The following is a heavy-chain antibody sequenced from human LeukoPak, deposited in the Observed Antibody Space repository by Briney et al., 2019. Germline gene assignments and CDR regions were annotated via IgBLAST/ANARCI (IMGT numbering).Heavy chain of an antibody. V-gene: IGHV3-30*02. CDR3: AKGPIYYGSGSYKSYYYYGMDV. J-gene: IGHJ6*02. D-gene: IGHD3-10*01. CDR1: GFTFSSYG. Sequence: SGGSLRLSCAASGFTFSSYGMHWVRQAPGKGLEWVAFIRYDGSNKYYADSVKGRFTISRDNSKNTLYLQMNSLRAEDTAVYYCAKGPIYYGSGSYKSYYYYGMDVGGQGTTVTVSS. CDR2: IRYDGSNK.